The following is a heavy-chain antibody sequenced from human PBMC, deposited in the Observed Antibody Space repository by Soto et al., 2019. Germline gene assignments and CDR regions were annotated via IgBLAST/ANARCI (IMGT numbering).Heavy chain of an antibody. J-gene: IGHJ6*03. D-gene: IGHD6-13*01. CDR1: GGSFSGYY. CDR2: INHSGST. Sequence: SETVSLTCAVYGGSFSGYYWSWIRQPPGKGLEWIGEINHSGSTNYNPSLKSRVTISVDTSKNQFSLKLSSVTAADTAVYYCATSRYSSSSYYDYYYMDVWGKGTTVTVSS. V-gene: IGHV4-34*01. CDR3: ATSRYSSSSYYDYYYMDV.